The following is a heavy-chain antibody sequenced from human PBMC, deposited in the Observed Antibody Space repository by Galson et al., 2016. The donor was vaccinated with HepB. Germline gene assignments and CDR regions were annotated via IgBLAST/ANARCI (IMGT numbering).Heavy chain of an antibody. CDR3: AKDSGSHYAYYFDY. CDR1: GFTFSDYA. CDR2: IWYSGGKD. D-gene: IGHD3-10*01. V-gene: IGHV3-33*06. J-gene: IGHJ4*02. Sequence: SLRLSCAASGFTFSDYAMHWVRQAPGKGLEWAAVIWYSGGKDYYADSVKGRFTISRDNSRNALYLQLSSLRAEDTAVYYGAKDSGSHYAYYFDYWGQGTLVTVSS.